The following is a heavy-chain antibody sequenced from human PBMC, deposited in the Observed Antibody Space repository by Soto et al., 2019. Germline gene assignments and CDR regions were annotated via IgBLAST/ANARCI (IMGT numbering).Heavy chain of an antibody. J-gene: IGHJ4*02. Sequence: ASVKGSCTASGDAFTSYAMHWVRKAPGQRLEWMGWINAGNGNTKYSQKFQGRVTITRDTSASTAYMELSSLRSEDTAVYYCAIERTNGVRGFMDYWAQGTLVTVSS. V-gene: IGHV1-3*01. CDR3: AIERTNGVRGFMDY. CDR2: INAGNGNT. CDR1: GDAFTSYA. D-gene: IGHD2-8*01.